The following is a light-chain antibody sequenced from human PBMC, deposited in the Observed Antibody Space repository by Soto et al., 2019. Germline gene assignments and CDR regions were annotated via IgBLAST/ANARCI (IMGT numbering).Light chain of an antibody. CDR2: AAS. Sequence: EIVLTQSPGTLSLSPGERATLSCRASQSVSRYYLAWYQKKPSEAPRLLIYAASTRATGIPDRFGGSGSGTDFTLTISRLEPEDFAVYFCQQYFTSPITFGQGTQLEIK. CDR1: QSVSRYY. J-gene: IGKJ5*01. CDR3: QQYFTSPIT. V-gene: IGKV3-20*01.